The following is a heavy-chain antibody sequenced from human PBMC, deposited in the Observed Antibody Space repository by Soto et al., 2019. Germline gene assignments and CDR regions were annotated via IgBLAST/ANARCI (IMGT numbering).Heavy chain of an antibody. Sequence: ASVKVSCKASGGTFSSYAISWVRQAPGQGLEWMGGINPIFGTPHYAQKYQGRVTITADTFTNTAYMELTRLTSDDTAVYFCAREGRHFDYWGQGTLVTVSS. CDR3: AREGRHFDY. J-gene: IGHJ4*02. V-gene: IGHV1-69*06. CDR2: INPIFGTP. CDR1: GGTFSSYA.